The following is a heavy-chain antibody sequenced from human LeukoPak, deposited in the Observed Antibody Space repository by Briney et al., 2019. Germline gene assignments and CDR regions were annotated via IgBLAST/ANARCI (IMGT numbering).Heavy chain of an antibody. Sequence: LPGGSLRLSCAASGFTFSSYAMSWVRQAPGKGLEWVSSIGGRGGTTNYADSVKGRFTISRDNSKNTLYLQMNSLRAEDTAVYYCAKDYGDTRLNYFDPWGQGTLVTVSS. CDR3: AKDYGDTRLNYFDP. CDR2: IGGRGGTT. D-gene: IGHD4-17*01. CDR1: GFTFSSYA. V-gene: IGHV3-23*01. J-gene: IGHJ5*02.